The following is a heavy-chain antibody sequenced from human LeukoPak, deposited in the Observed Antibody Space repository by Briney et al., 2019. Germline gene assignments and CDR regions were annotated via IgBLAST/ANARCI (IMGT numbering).Heavy chain of an antibody. D-gene: IGHD2-2*01. CDR1: GFTFSSYS. CDR3: ARVAAVPAAMGGTYFDY. V-gene: IGHV3-48*02. J-gene: IGHJ4*02. Sequence: PGRSLRLSCAASGFTFSSYSMNWVRQAPGKGLEWVSYISSSSSTIDYADSVKGRFTISRDNAKNSLYLQMNSLRDEDTAVYYCARVAAVPAAMGGTYFDYWGQGTLVTVSS. CDR2: ISSSSSTI.